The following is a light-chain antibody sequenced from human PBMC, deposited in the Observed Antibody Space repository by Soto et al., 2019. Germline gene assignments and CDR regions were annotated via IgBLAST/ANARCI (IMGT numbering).Light chain of an antibody. CDR3: QQRSNWPSIT. V-gene: IGKV3-11*01. CDR1: QSFSSY. J-gene: IGKJ5*01. Sequence: EIVLTQSPATLSLSAGERATLSCRASQSFSSYLSCYQQKPGQAPRLLIYDASNRATGIPARFSGSGSGTDFTLTISSLEPEDFAVYYCQQRSNWPSITFGQGTRWRL. CDR2: DAS.